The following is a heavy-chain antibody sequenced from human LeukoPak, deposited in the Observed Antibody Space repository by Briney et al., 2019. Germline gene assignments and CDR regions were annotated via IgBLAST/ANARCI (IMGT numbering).Heavy chain of an antibody. CDR3: ARESESSGWYDY. J-gene: IGHJ4*02. CDR2: ISGDGGST. D-gene: IGHD6-19*01. CDR1: GFMFHDYA. Sequence: GGSLRLSCAAPGFMFHDYAIHWVRQAPGKGLEWVSLISGDGGSTFYADSVKGRFTISRDNSKNSLYLQMNSLRSDNTALYYCARESESSGWYDYWGQGTLVTVSS. V-gene: IGHV3-43*02.